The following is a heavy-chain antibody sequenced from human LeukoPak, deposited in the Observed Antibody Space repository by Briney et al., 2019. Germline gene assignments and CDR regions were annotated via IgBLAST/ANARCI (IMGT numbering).Heavy chain of an antibody. CDR3: ATDGQSSGWYGFDY. D-gene: IGHD6-19*01. J-gene: IGHJ4*02. CDR2: ITSPVGHI. V-gene: IGHV3-21*01. CDR1: GFTFSTYS. Sequence: AGSLRLSCAASGFTFSTYSMNWVRQAPGKGLEWVASITSPVGHIYYADSLKGRITISRDNAKSSLYLQMNSLRAEDTAVYYCATDGQSSGWYGFDYWGQGTPVTVSS.